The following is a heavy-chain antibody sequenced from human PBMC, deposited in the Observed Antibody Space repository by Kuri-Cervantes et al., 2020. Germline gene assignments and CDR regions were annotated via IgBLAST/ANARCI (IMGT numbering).Heavy chain of an antibody. CDR2: IDGSGST. CDR1: GDSITNGNW. D-gene: IGHD2-15*01. Sequence: SETLSLTCAVSGDSITNGNWLIWVRQSPGKGLEWIALIDGSGSTDYNPSLKSRVTISVDTSNNQFFLKVNSVIAADTAVYYCAREFKWSGWFESWGQGTLVTVSS. J-gene: IGHJ5*01. CDR3: AREFKWSGWFES. V-gene: IGHV4-55*08.